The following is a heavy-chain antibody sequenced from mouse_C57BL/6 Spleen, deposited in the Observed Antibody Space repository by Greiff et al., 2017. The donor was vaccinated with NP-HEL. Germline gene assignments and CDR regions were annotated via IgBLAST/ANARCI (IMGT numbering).Heavy chain of an antibody. V-gene: IGHV1-26*01. Sequence: EVQLQQSGPELVKPGASVKISCKASGYTFTDYYMNWVKQSHGKSLEWIGDINPNNGGTSYNQKFKGKATLTVDKSSSTAYMELRSLTSEDSAVYYCASPFRTAFDYWGQGTTLTVSS. CDR1: GYTFTDYY. CDR2: INPNNGGT. J-gene: IGHJ2*01. CDR3: ASPFRTAFDY.